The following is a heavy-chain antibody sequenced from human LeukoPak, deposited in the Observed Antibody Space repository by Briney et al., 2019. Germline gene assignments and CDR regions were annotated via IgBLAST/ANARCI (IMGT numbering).Heavy chain of an antibody. Sequence: SETLSHTCAVYGGSFSGYYWSWIRQPPGKGLEWIGEINHSGSTNYNPSLKSRVTISVDTSKNQFSLKLSSVTAGDTAVYYCARQVGGDYLYWFDLWGQGTLVTVSS. CDR2: INHSGST. CDR3: ARQVGGDYLYWFDL. D-gene: IGHD4-17*01. CDR1: GGSFSGYY. V-gene: IGHV4-34*01. J-gene: IGHJ5*02.